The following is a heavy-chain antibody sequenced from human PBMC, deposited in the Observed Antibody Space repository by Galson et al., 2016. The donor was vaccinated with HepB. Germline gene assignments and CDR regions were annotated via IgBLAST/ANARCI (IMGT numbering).Heavy chain of an antibody. CDR1: CGSISSNSYY. J-gene: IGHJ4*02. CDR2: VYSSGIT. Sequence: ETLSLTCTVSCGSISSNSYYWGWIRQPPGKGLEWIGRVYSSGITNYNPSLKGRVTISVDTSKNQFSLKLSSVTAADTAVYYCAGSITMMVGSRGYYFDYWGQGTLVTVSS. V-gene: IGHV4-61*05. D-gene: IGHD3-22*01. CDR3: AGSITMMVGSRGYYFDY.